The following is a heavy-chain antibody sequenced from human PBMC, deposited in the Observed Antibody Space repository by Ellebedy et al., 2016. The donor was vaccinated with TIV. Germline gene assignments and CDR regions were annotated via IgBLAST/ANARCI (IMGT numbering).Heavy chain of an antibody. V-gene: IGHV4-34*01. Sequence: MPGGSLRLSCTLSGGSFNNYYWTWIRQPPGKGLEWIGEINHSGRTNCNPSLKSRLTLSVDTSKNLFSLKLGSATAADTAVYYCARVSGRVDFVVVEVPPRWFDPWGQGTLVIVSS. CDR3: ARVSGRVDFVVVEVPPRWFDP. D-gene: IGHD2-15*01. J-gene: IGHJ5*02. CDR2: INHSGRT. CDR1: GGSFNNYY.